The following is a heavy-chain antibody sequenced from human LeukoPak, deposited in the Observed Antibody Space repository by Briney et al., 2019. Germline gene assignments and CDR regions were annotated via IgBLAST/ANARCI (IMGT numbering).Heavy chain of an antibody. CDR2: IYTSGST. D-gene: IGHD3-16*01. J-gene: IGHJ4*02. CDR3: ATSLNAPWYFDY. Sequence: SETLSLTCAVSGGSISSGSYYWSWIRQPAGKGLEWIGRIYTSGSTNYNPSLKSRVTISVDTSKNQFSLKLSSVTAADTAVYYCATSLNAPWYFDYWGQGTLVTISS. V-gene: IGHV4-61*02. CDR1: GGSISSGSYY.